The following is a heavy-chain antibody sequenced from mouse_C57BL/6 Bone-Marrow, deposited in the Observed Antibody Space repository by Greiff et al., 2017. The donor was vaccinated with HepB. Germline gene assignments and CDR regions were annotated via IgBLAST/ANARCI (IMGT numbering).Heavy chain of an antibody. D-gene: IGHD1-1*01. V-gene: IGHV2-6*01. Sequence: VQVVESGPGLVAPSQSLSITCTVSGFSLTSYGVDWVRQSPGKGLEWLGVIWGVGSTNYNSALKSRLSISKDNSKSQVFLKMNSLQTDDTAMYYCASYYGSEAYWGQGTLVTVSA. CDR1: GFSLTSYG. CDR3: ASYYGSEAY. J-gene: IGHJ3*01. CDR2: IWGVGST.